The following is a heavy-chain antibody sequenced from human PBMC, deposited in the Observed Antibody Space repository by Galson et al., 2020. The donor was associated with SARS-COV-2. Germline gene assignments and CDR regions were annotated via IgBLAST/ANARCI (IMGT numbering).Heavy chain of an antibody. Sequence: GGSLRLACAASGFTFTTYAMSWVRQAPGNVLEWGSTIRDIGGRTYNAASVTGRLTISTDNSKNTLYLEVNSLRAGDTAVYSCAKYYYGSGGYSRYAFDTWGPGGMVTVSS. CDR3: AKYYYGSGGYSRYAFDT. CDR2: IRDIGGRT. D-gene: IGHD3-22*01. CDR1: GFTFTTYA. V-gene: IGHV3-23*01. J-gene: IGHJ3*02.